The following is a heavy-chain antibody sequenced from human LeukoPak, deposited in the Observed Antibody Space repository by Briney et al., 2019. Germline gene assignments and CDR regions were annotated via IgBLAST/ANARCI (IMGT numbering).Heavy chain of an antibody. D-gene: IGHD5-18*01. J-gene: IGHJ4*02. Sequence: SETLSLTCTVSGGSISSYYWSWIRQPPGKGLEWIGYIYYSGSTNYNPSLKSRVTISVDTSKNQFSLKVNSVSAADTAVYYCAGTWDTAMDHHDPIDYWGQGTLVTVSS. V-gene: IGHV4-59*03. CDR1: GGSISSYY. CDR3: AGTWDTAMDHHDPIDY. CDR2: IYYSGST.